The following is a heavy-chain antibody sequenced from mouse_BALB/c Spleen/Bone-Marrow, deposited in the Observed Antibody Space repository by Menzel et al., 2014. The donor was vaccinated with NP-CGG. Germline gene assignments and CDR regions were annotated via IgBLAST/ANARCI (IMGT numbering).Heavy chain of an antibody. V-gene: IGHV14-3*02. CDR1: GFNIKDTY. D-gene: IGHD2-4*01. CDR2: INPANGNT. Sequence: VQLQQPGAELVKPGASVKLSCTASGFNIKDTYMHWVKQRPEQGLEWTGRINPANGNTKYDPKFQGKATITADTSSNTAYLQLSSLTSEDTAVYYCARWGITTGFAYWGQGTLVTVSA. J-gene: IGHJ3*01. CDR3: ARWGITTGFAY.